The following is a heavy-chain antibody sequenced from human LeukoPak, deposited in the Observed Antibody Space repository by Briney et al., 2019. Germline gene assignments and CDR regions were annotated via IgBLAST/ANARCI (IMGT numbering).Heavy chain of an antibody. V-gene: IGHV3-21*01. Sequence: GSLRLSCAASGFTFSSYSTNWVRQAPGKGLEWVAHISSRSNYIYYADSLKGRFTISRDNAKNSLYLQMNSLRAEDTAVYYCAREVSLGYFDYWGQGTLVTVSS. CDR3: AREVSLGYFDY. CDR2: ISSRSNYI. CDR1: GFTFSSYS. J-gene: IGHJ4*02.